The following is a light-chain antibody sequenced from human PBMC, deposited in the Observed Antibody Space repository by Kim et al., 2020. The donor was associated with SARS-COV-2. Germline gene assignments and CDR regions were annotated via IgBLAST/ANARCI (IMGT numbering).Light chain of an antibody. V-gene: IGLV3-21*01. CDR1: NIESKS. CDR3: QVWDSNSNNRLI. Sequence: PGKTATITCGGDNIESKSVDWYHQMPGQTPVLVIYYDSDRPSGIPERFSGSNSGNTATLTISRVEAGDEADYYCQVWDSNSNNRLIFGGGTQLTVL. J-gene: IGLJ2*01. CDR2: YDS.